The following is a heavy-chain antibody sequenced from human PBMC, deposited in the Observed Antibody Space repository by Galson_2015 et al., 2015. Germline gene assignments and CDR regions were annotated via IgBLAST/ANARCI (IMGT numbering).Heavy chain of an antibody. CDR1: GGTFSSYA. D-gene: IGHD2-15*01. Sequence: SVKVSCKASGGTFSSYAISWVRQAPGQGLEWMGGFIPIFGTAKYAQKFQGRVTITADESTSTAYVELSSLRSEDTAVYYCARGSCSGGSCYGGYYYYGMDVWGQGTTVTVSS. J-gene: IGHJ6*02. V-gene: IGHV1-69*13. CDR2: FIPIFGTA. CDR3: ARGSCSGGSCYGGYYYYGMDV.